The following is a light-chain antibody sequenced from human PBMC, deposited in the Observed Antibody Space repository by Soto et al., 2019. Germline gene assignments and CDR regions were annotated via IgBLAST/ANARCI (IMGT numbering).Light chain of an antibody. V-gene: IGKV1-39*01. J-gene: IGKJ1*01. CDR1: QSISSY. CDR2: AAS. CDR3: QQSYSTPRT. Sequence: DMGMTASASYRPDSVGATVTITRRASQSISSYLNWYQQKPGKAPKLLIYAASSLQSGVPSRFSGSGSGTDFTLTISSLQPEDFATYYCQQSYSTPRTCGQGTKGDIK.